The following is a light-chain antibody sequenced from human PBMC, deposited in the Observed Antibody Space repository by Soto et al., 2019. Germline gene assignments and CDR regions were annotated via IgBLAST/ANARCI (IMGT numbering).Light chain of an antibody. CDR1: QSVSSSY. CDR2: GAS. Sequence: EIVLTQSPGTLSLSPGERATLSCRASQSVSSSYLAWYQQKPGQAHRLLIYGASSRATGIPDRFSGSGSGTDFTLTISRLEPEDFAVYYCHQYGTSPFTFGPGTKVDIK. V-gene: IGKV3-20*01. CDR3: HQYGTSPFT. J-gene: IGKJ3*01.